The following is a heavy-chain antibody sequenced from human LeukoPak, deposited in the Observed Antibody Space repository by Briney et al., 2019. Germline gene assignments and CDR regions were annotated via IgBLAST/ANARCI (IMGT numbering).Heavy chain of an antibody. CDR2: INPNSGGT. CDR3: ARDHEDIVVVPAAMSWGGDLLGNAFDI. CDR1: GYTFTGYY. J-gene: IGHJ3*02. D-gene: IGHD2-2*01. V-gene: IGHV1-2*02. Sequence: GASVKVSCKASGYTFTGYYMHWVRQAPGQGLEWMGWINPNSGGTNYAQKFQGRVTMTRDTSISTAYMELSRLRSDDTAVYYCARDHEDIVVVPAAMSWGGDLLGNAFDIWGQGTLVTVSS.